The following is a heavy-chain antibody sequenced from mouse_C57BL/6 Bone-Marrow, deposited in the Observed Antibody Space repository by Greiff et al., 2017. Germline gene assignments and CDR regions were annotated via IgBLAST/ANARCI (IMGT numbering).Heavy chain of an antibody. V-gene: IGHV1-5*01. Sequence: EVKLQQSGTVLARPGASVKMSCKTSGYTFTSYWMHWVKQRPGQGLEWIGAIYPGNSDTSYNQKFKGKAKLTAVTSASTAYMELSSLTNEDSAVYDCTGAITTVVATNYWGQGTTLTVSS. D-gene: IGHD1-1*01. CDR3: TGAITTVVATNY. J-gene: IGHJ2*01. CDR1: GYTFTSYW. CDR2: IYPGNSDT.